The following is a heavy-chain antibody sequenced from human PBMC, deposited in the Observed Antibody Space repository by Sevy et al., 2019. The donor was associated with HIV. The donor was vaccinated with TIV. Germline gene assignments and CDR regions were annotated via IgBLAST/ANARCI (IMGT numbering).Heavy chain of an antibody. Sequence: ASVKVSCQSSGYNFNIYTIHWVRQARGQGLEWVGRISPYDGDTDYAHNFHGRVSLTMDTSTSTAYLGLTSLRSDDTAVYFCTRDTWELLTGIAYYYSGMDVWGQGTTVTVSS. CDR1: GYNFNIYT. V-gene: IGHV1-18*01. CDR2: ISPYDGDT. CDR3: TRDTWELLTGIAYYYSGMDV. D-gene: IGHD1-26*01. J-gene: IGHJ6*02.